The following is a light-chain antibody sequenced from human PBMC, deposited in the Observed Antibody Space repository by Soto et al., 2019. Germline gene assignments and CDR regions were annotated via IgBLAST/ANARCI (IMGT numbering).Light chain of an antibody. J-gene: IGLJ2*01. CDR2: DVS. CDR1: SSDVGGYNY. V-gene: IGLV2-14*01. Sequence: QPVLTQPASVSGSPGQSITISCTGTSSDVGGYNYVSWYQQHPGKAPKLMIYDVSNRPSGVSNRFSGSKSGNMASLTISGLQAEDEADYYCSSYTSSSTLVFGGGTKLTVL. CDR3: SSYTSSSTLV.